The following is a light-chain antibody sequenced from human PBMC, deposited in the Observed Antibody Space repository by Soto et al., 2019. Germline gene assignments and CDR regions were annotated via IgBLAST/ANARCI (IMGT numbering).Light chain of an antibody. Sequence: QSALTQPASVSGSPGQSITISCTGTSSDVGNYNLVSWYQQHPGRAPRLIIYQGSKRPSGVSSRFSASKSGNTASLTISGLLAEDEGNYYCCSFAGAATWVFGGGTKVTVL. J-gene: IGLJ3*02. CDR1: SSDVGNYNL. V-gene: IGLV2-23*01. CDR2: QGS. CDR3: CSFAGAATWV.